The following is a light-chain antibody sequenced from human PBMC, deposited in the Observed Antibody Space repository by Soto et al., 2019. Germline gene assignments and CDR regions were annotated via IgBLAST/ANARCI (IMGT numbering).Light chain of an antibody. CDR3: ISYTGSSTSYA. Sequence: RDIGSYNYVAWYQQFPGKTPKILIYGVSNRPSGVSSRFSGSKSGNTASLTISGLQAEDEADYYCISYTGSSTSYAFGSGTKVTVL. CDR2: GVS. V-gene: IGLV2-14*01. CDR1: RDIGSYNY. J-gene: IGLJ1*01.